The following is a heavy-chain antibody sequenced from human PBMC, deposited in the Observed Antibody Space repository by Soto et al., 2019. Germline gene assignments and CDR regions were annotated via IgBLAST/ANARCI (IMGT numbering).Heavy chain of an antibody. CDR2: INAGNGNT. Sequence: ASVKVSCKASGYTFTSYAMHWVRQAPGQRLEWMGWINAGNGNTKYSQKFQGRVTITRDTSASTAYMELSSLRSEDTAVYYCATRDSSGYYPVYFSYWGQGTLVTVSS. J-gene: IGHJ4*02. CDR3: ATRDSSGYYPVYFSY. V-gene: IGHV1-3*01. CDR1: GYTFTSYA. D-gene: IGHD3-22*01.